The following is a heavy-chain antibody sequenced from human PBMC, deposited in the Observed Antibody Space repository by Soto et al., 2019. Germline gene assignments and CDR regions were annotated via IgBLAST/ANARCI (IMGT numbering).Heavy chain of an antibody. CDR1: GDSMTSGDYS. CDR3: ARGDYQYSIDY. CDR2: IYRTGNT. V-gene: IGHV4-30-2*01. D-gene: IGHD2-2*01. Sequence: QLQLQESGSRLVKSSQTLSLTCTVSGDSMTSGDYSWSWIRQPPGKGLEWLGYIYRTGNTHYSPSLKSRVSISQDRSKNQFSLELTSVTAPDTAVYYRARGDYQYSIDYWGQGTLVTVSS. J-gene: IGHJ4*02.